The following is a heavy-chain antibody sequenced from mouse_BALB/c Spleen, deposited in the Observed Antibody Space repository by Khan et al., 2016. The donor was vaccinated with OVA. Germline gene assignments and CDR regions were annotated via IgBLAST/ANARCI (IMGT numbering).Heavy chain of an antibody. V-gene: IGHV9-1*02. CDR3: ARGASYGYFDV. Sequence: QIQLVQSGPELKKPGETVKISCKASGYTFTNYGMNWVKQAPGKGLKWMGWINTYTGEPTYTGDFKGRFAFSLETSASTAYLKINNLKHEDMATYCCARGASYGYFDVWGAWTTVTVSS. J-gene: IGHJ1*01. CDR1: GYTFTNYG. CDR2: INTYTGEP.